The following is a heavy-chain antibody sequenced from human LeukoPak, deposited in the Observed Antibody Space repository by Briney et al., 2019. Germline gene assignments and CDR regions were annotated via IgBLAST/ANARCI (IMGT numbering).Heavy chain of an antibody. Sequence: GGSLRLSCATSGFTFSSYAMSWVRQAPGKGLEWVSAISGSGGSTYYADSVKGRFTISRDNSKNTLYLQMNSLRAEDTAVYYCAKVGSSSQASPLYWGQGTLVTVSS. CDR2: ISGSGGST. CDR3: AKVGSSSQASPLY. CDR1: GFTFSSYA. J-gene: IGHJ4*02. V-gene: IGHV3-23*01. D-gene: IGHD6-13*01.